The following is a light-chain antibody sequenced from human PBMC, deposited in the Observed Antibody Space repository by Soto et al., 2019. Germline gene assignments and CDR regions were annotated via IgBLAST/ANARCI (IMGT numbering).Light chain of an antibody. CDR1: QSISSW. CDR3: QQYYGYSWT. V-gene: IGKV1-5*03. CDR2: QAS. J-gene: IGKJ1*01. Sequence: DNQMTQSPATLSAYVGDRVTITCRASQSISSWLAWYQQKPGKAPKLLIYQASSSESGVPSRFSGGGSGTEFTLTISGLQPDDFGTYYCQQYYGYSWTFGQGTKVDIK.